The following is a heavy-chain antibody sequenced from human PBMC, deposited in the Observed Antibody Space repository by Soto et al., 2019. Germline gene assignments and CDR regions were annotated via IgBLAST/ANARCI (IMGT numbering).Heavy chain of an antibody. CDR3: AAVRAWFGELPGGDRFDP. D-gene: IGHD3-10*01. CDR2: VVFATGYT. Sequence: ASVKVSCKASGLTLRSAAVQWVRQARGQRPEWIGWVVFATGYTNYSHNFRERVTITGDMSTGMAYMELRSLTPDDTATYYGAAVRAWFGELPGGDRFDPWGQGTLVTVSS. CDR1: GLTLRSAA. J-gene: IGHJ5*02. V-gene: IGHV1-58*01.